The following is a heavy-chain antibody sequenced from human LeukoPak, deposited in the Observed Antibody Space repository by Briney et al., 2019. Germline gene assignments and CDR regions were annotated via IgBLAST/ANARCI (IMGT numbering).Heavy chain of an antibody. CDR3: AGVYTLDGGSGYYYYYMDV. J-gene: IGHJ6*03. Sequence: GGSLRLSCAASGFTFSSYAMSWVRQAPGKGLEWVSAISGSGGSTYYADSVKGRFTISRDNSKNTLYLQMNSLRAEDTAVYYCAGVYTLDGGSGYYYYYMDVWGKGTTVTVSS. D-gene: IGHD3-16*01. V-gene: IGHV3-23*01. CDR2: ISGSGGST. CDR1: GFTFSSYA.